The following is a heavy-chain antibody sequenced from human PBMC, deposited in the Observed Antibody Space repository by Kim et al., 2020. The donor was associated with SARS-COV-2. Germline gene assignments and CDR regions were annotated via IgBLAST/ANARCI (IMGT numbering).Heavy chain of an antibody. J-gene: IGHJ4*02. CDR3: TSEYYYDSSGYYYADW. V-gene: IGHV4-38-2*02. CDR2: IYQSGTT. Sequence: SETLSLTCTVSGHPITSGYFWGWIRQSPGKGLEWLGSIYQSGTTYYNPSLKSRVTISIDTSKSQFSLRLNAVTAADTAVYYCTSEYYYDSSGYYYADWWGQGTLVTVSS. CDR1: GHPITSGYF. D-gene: IGHD3-22*01.